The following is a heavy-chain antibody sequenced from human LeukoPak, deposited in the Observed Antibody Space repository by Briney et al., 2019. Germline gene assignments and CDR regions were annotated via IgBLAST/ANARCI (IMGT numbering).Heavy chain of an antibody. J-gene: IGHJ5*02. CDR3: ASQGPHYDFWSGYPNWFDP. CDR1: GYTFTGYY. V-gene: IGHV1-2*06. D-gene: IGHD3-3*01. Sequence: ASVKVSCKASGYTFTGYYMHWVRQAPGQGLEWMGRINPNSGGTNYAQKFQGRVTMTRDTSISTAYTELSRLRSDDTAVYYCASQGPHYDFWSGYPNWFDPWGQGTLVTVSS. CDR2: INPNSGGT.